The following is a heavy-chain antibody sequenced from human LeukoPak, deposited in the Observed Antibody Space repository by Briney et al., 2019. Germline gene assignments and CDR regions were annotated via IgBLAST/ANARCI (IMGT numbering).Heavy chain of an antibody. CDR1: GYTFTSYG. CDR3: ARVVGYCTNGVCYSFDDY. Sequence: ASVKVSCKASGYTFTSYGISWVRQAPGQGLEWMGWISAYNGNTNYAQKLQGRFTMTTDTSTRTAYMELRSLRSDDTAVYYCARVVGYCTNGVCYSFDDYWGQGTLVTVSS. CDR2: ISAYNGNT. J-gene: IGHJ4*02. D-gene: IGHD2-8*01. V-gene: IGHV1-18*01.